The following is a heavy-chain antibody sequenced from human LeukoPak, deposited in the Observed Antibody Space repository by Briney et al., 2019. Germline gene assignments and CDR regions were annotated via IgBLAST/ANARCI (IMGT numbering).Heavy chain of an antibody. CDR1: GGSISSYY. CDR2: IYYSGST. V-gene: IGHV4-59*12. J-gene: IGHJ3*02. CDR3: ARDLRLGDSSGYYYSAAFDI. Sequence: PSETLSLTCTVSGGSISSYYWSWIRQPLGKGLEWIGYIYYSGSTNYNPSLKSRVTISVDTSKNQFSLKLSSVTAADTAVYYCARDLRLGDSSGYYYSAAFDIWGQGTMVTVSS. D-gene: IGHD3-22*01.